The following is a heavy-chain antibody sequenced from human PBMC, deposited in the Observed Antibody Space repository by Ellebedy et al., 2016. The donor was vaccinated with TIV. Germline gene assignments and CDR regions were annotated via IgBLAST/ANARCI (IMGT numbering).Heavy chain of an antibody. CDR3: AKTGGYIYGLPDF. D-gene: IGHD5-18*01. J-gene: IGHJ4*02. Sequence: AASVKVSCKPSGYTFTSYDINWVRQAPGQGLEYLGWMQPGSGNTGYAQKFEGRVTMTRDTSTGTAYMELNSLRSEDTAVYYCAKTGGYIYGLPDFWGQGTLVTVSS. CDR2: MQPGSGNT. CDR1: GYTFTSYD. V-gene: IGHV1-8*01.